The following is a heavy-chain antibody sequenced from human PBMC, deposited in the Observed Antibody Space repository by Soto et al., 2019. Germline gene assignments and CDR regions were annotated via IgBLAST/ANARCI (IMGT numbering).Heavy chain of an antibody. D-gene: IGHD1-20*01. CDR2: TYWDNDN. J-gene: IGHJ4*01. CDR3: AHRRGGYNWDDGYFDY. V-gene: IGHV2-5*02. Sequence: GLDLEWLAFTYWDNDNRYNPSLKSRLTVAKDASKSLVGLLMTNMDPVDTATYYCAHRRGGYNWDDGYFDYWGPGTLVTVSA.